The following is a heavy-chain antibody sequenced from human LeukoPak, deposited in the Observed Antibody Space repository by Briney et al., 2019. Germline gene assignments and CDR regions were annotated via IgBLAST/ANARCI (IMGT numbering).Heavy chain of an antibody. CDR1: GYTFTGYY. CDR2: INPNTGVT. D-gene: IGHD3-22*01. CDR3: ARGIVSYRLDV. J-gene: IGHJ6*03. Sequence: ASVKVSCMASGYTFTGYYIHWVRQAPGQGLEWMGWINPNTGVTNYAQKFQGRVTMTRDASVSTAYMELSSLNSDDTAVYYCARGIVSYRLDVWGKGTTVTVSS. V-gene: IGHV1-2*02.